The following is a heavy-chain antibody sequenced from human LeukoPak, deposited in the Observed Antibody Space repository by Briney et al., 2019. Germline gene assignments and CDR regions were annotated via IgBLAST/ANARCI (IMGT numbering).Heavy chain of an antibody. Sequence: PGGSLRPSCAASGFTFSSYSMNWVRQAPGKGLEWVSSISSSSSYIYYADSVKGRFTISRDNAKNSLYLQMNSLRAEDTAVYYCARFGSGYYQFGYWGQGTLVTVSS. CDR2: ISSSSSYI. J-gene: IGHJ4*02. CDR1: GFTFSSYS. CDR3: ARFGSGYYQFGY. V-gene: IGHV3-21*01. D-gene: IGHD3-22*01.